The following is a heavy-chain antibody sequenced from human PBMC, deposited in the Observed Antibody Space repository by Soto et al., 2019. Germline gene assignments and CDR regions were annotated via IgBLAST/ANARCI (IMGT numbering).Heavy chain of an antibody. V-gene: IGHV1-46*01. Sequence: QVQLVQSGAEVKKPGASVKVSCKASGYTFTSYYMHWVRQAPGQGLEWMGIINASGGSTSYAQKFKGRVKMTRDTSTSTVYMELSSLRSEDTAVYYCARGGDIVVVVAADAFDIWGQGTMVTVSS. CDR3: ARGGDIVVVVAADAFDI. J-gene: IGHJ3*02. D-gene: IGHD2-15*01. CDR1: GYTFTSYY. CDR2: INASGGST.